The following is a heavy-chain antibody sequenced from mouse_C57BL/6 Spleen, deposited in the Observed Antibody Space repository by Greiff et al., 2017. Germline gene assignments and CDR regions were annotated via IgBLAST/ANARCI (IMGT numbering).Heavy chain of an antibody. V-gene: IGHV1-82*01. CDR2: IYPGDGDT. Sequence: QVQLKESGPELVKPGASVKISCKASGYAFSSSWMNWVKQRPGKGLEWIGRIYPGDGDTNSNGKFKGKATLTADKSSSTAYMQVCSLTSEDSAVYFCARGGVTTVVATDWYFDVWGTGTTVTVSA. CDR3: ARGGVTTVVATDWYFDV. D-gene: IGHD1-1*01. CDR1: GYAFSSSW. J-gene: IGHJ1*03.